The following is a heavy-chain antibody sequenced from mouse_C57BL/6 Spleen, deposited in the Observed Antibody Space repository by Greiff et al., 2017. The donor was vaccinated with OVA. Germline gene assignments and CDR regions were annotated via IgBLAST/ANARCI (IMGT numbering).Heavy chain of an antibody. CDR2: ISYDGSN. CDR1: GYSITSGYY. Sequence: DVKLQESGPGLVKPSQSLSLTCSVTGYSITSGYYWNWIRQFPGNKLEWMGYISYDGSNNYNPSLKNRTSITRDTSKNQFFLKLNSVTTEDTATYYCASYGSRDYYAMDYWGQGTSVTVSS. D-gene: IGHD1-1*01. J-gene: IGHJ4*01. V-gene: IGHV3-6*01. CDR3: ASYGSRDYYAMDY.